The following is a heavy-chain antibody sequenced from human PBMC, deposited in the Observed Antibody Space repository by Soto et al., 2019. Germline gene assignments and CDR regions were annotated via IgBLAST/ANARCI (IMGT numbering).Heavy chain of an antibody. D-gene: IGHD1-1*01. J-gene: IGHJ6*02. CDR3: VRQGIGNRHGLVDV. CDR1: SGPTSSHN. CDR2: VYSTGGT. Sequence: QVQLQQSGPGLVKPSETLSLTCSVSSGPTSSHNWGWIRQTPGRGLEWIGYVYSTGGTSYNPSLNSRVTISADTSTNHISLTQTSVTAADTAVDYCVRQGIGNRHGLVDVWGQGTTVRVSS. V-gene: IGHV4-59*08.